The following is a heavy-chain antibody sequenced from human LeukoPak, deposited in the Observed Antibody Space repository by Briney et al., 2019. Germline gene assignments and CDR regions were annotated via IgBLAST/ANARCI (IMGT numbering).Heavy chain of an antibody. CDR2: IRSSGSGT. CDR3: ARMNYVSTGWGAPFDH. D-gene: IGHD1-7*01. CDR1: GFTFSSFS. Sequence: PGGSLRLSCAASGFTFSSFSMNWVRQAPGKGLEWVSYIRSSGSGTDYTGSVKGRFTISRDNAKNSLYLQMNSLRAEDTAVYYCARMNYVSTGWGAPFDHWGQGTLVTVSS. V-gene: IGHV3-48*04. J-gene: IGHJ4*02.